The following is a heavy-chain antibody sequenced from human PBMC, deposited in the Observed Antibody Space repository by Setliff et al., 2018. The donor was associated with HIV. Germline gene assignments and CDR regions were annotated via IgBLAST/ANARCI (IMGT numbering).Heavy chain of an antibody. V-gene: IGHV1-18*01. CDR2: ISPYDLSE. J-gene: IGHJ4*02. CDR3: ARQFSNSFDS. Sequence: ASVKVSCKASGHTFTSYGIGWVRQAPGQGLEWMGWISPYDLSERTSQRFRGRVTMTTDTSINAAYLDLSGLTSDDTAFYYCARQFSNSFDSWGQGTLVTVSS. D-gene: IGHD7-27*01. CDR1: GHTFTSYG.